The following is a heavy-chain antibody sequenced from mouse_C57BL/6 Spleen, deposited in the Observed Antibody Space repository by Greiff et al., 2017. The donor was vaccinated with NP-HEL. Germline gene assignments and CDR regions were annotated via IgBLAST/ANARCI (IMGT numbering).Heavy chain of an antibody. D-gene: IGHD1-2*01. CDR1: GYAFSSSW. CDR3: ARLVRPSDWYFDV. Sequence: VKLQESGPELVKPGASVKISCKASGYAFSSSWMNWVKQRPGKGLEWIGRIYPGDGDTNYNGKFKGKATLTADKSSSTAYMQLSSLTSEDSAVYFCARLVRPSDWYFDVWGTGTTVTVSS. V-gene: IGHV1-82*01. CDR2: IYPGDGDT. J-gene: IGHJ1*03.